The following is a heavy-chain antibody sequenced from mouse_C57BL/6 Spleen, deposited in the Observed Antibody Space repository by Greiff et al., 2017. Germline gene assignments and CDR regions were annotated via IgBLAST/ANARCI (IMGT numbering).Heavy chain of an antibody. CDR1: GYTFTSYW. D-gene: IGHD2-3*01. J-gene: IGHJ3*01. Sequence: VQLQQPGAELVKPGASVKVSCKASGYTFTSYWMHWVKQRPGQGLEWIGRIHPSDSATNYNQKFKGKATLTVDKSSSTAYMQLSSLTSEDSAVYYCAIGGYDSWFAYWGQGTLVTVSA. CDR2: IHPSDSAT. CDR3: AIGGYDSWFAY. V-gene: IGHV1-74*01.